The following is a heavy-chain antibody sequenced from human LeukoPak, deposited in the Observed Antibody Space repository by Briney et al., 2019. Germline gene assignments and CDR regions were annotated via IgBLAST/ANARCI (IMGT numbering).Heavy chain of an antibody. CDR2: VYPADSDI. D-gene: IGHD2-15*01. CDR1: GYSFTSYY. CDR3: ARPGGSDLAGYLQH. Sequence: GESLKISCQGSGYSFTSYYIAWVRQRPGQGLEWMGIVYPADSDITYSPSVKGQVTISVDKSLKTAYLQWRNLKASDTAIYYCARPGGSDLAGYLQHWGQGTPVTVSS. J-gene: IGHJ1*01. V-gene: IGHV5-51*01.